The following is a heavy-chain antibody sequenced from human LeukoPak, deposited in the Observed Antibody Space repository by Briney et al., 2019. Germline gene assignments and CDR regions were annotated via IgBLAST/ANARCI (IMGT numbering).Heavy chain of an antibody. CDR3: ARGGNPVYYYYMDV. CDR1: GYTFTSYY. Sequence: ASVKVSCKASGYTFTSYYMHWVRQAPGQGLEWMGIINPSGGSTSYAQKFQGRVTLTTDTSTSTAYMELRSLRSDDTAVYYCARGGNPVYYYYMDVWGKGTTVTVSS. V-gene: IGHV1-46*01. D-gene: IGHD1-14*01. CDR2: INPSGGST. J-gene: IGHJ6*03.